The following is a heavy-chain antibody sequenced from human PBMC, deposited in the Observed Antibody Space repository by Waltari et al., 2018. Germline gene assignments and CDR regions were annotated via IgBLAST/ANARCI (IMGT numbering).Heavy chain of an antibody. J-gene: IGHJ4*02. CDR3: TRGLLAAAGPRFGY. CDR1: GGSFSGYY. CDR2: INHSGGT. Sequence: QVQLQQWGAGLLKPSETLSLTCAVYGGSFSGYYWSWIRQPPGKGLEWIGEINHSGGTNYNPARKSRVTISVDTSKNQVSLKLSSVTAADTSVYYCTRGLLAAAGPRFGYWGQGTLVTVSS. V-gene: IGHV4-34*01. D-gene: IGHD6-13*01.